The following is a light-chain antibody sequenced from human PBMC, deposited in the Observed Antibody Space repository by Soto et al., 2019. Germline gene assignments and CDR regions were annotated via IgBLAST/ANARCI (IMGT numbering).Light chain of an antibody. CDR3: QKYTSSPLT. J-gene: IGKJ4*01. V-gene: IGKV1-27*01. CDR2: ATS. Sequence: DVRMTQSPSSLSAFVGDRVTITCRASQGIAPYLAWFQQKPGKVPKLLIYATSTLQSGVPSRFSGSGSGTDFTLTISSLQPEDVATYYCQKYTSSPLTFGGGTKVEIK. CDR1: QGIAPY.